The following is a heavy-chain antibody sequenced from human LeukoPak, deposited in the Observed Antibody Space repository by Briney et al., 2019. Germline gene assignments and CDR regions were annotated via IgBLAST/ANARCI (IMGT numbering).Heavy chain of an antibody. J-gene: IGHJ4*02. Sequence: GASVKVSCKASGYTFTGYYMHWVRQAPRQGLEWMGRINPNSGGTNYAQKFQGRVTMTRDTSISTAYMELSRLRSDDTAVYYCARDYPYSSGWYGVYWGQGTLVTVSS. CDR3: ARDYPYSSGWYGVY. D-gene: IGHD6-19*01. CDR1: GYTFTGYY. V-gene: IGHV1-2*06. CDR2: INPNSGGT.